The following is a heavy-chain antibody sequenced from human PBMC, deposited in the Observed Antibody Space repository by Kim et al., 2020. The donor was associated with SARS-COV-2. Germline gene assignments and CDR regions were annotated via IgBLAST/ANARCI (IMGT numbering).Heavy chain of an antibody. V-gene: IGHV3-23*01. D-gene: IGHD5-12*01. J-gene: IGHJ4*02. CDR2: IKGRDDST. CDR1: GFSFGTFD. Sequence: GGSLRLSCVASGFSFGTFDMSWVRQAPGKGLKWVSVIKGRDDSTYYAESVKGRFTVSRDSARNTLYLQMNSLRSDDTAIYYCVKGAWLAYWGPGTLVTVS. CDR3: VKGAWLAY.